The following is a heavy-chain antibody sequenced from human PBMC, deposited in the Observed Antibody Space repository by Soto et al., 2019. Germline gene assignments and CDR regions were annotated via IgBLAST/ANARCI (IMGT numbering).Heavy chain of an antibody. D-gene: IGHD5-12*01. CDR1: GFTFNNSG. CDR2: ISYDGSDK. V-gene: IGHV3-30*18. Sequence: GGSLRLSCRVSGFTFNNSGMHWVRQAPGKGLEWMAVISYDGSDKYYADSVKGRVIISRDNPKNTLNLEMNSLRAEDTAIYYCVKDRVPGAYGNYYGMDVWGQGTTVTVSS. CDR3: VKDRVPGAYGNYYGMDV. J-gene: IGHJ6*02.